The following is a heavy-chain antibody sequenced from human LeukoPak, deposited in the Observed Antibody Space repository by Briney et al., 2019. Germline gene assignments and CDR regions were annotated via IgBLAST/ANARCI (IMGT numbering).Heavy chain of an antibody. J-gene: IGHJ4*02. V-gene: IGHV1-8*01. CDR1: GFTFTSYD. CDR2: MNPISGHT. CDR3: ASHPLPPYYYDSSGSHFDY. D-gene: IGHD3-22*01. Sequence: ASVKVSCKASGFTFTSYDINWVRQSTGQGLEWMGWMNPISGHTGYAQKFQGRVTMTRDTSLDTAYMELSSLRSEDTAVYYCASHPLPPYYYDSSGSHFDYWGQGTLVTVSS.